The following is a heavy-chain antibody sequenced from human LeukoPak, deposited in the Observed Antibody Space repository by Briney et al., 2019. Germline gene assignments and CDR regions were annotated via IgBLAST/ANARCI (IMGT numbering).Heavy chain of an antibody. V-gene: IGHV4-34*01. J-gene: IGHJ4*02. Sequence: SETLSLTCAVYGGSFSGYYWSWIRQPPGKGLEWIGEINHSGSTNHNPSLKSRVTISVDTSKNQFSLKLSSVTAADTAVYYCARFYYDSSGYYYVAYWGPGTLVTVSS. CDR1: GGSFSGYY. CDR3: ARFYYDSSGYYYVAY. CDR2: INHSGST. D-gene: IGHD3-22*01.